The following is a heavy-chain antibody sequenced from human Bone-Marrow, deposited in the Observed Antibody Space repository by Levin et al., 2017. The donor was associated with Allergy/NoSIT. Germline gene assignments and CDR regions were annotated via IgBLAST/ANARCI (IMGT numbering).Heavy chain of an antibody. D-gene: IGHD6-13*01. CDR1: GYTFTSYG. CDR2: ISAYNGNT. V-gene: IGHV1-18*01. Sequence: ASVKVSCKASGYTFTSYGISWVRQAPGQGLEWMGWISAYNGNTNYAQKLQGRVTMTTDTSTSTAYMELRSLRSDDTAVYYCARDRPIRIAAAGSVRDWFDPWGQGTLVTVSS. J-gene: IGHJ5*02. CDR3: ARDRPIRIAAAGSVRDWFDP.